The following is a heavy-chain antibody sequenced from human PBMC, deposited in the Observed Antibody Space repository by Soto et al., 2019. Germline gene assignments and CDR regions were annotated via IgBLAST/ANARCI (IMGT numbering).Heavy chain of an antibody. Sequence: QITLTESGPTLVKPTQTLTLTCTFSGFSLSTSGVGVGWIRQPPGKALEWLALIYWDDDKRYSPSLKCRLTITKDTSKNRVVLRMTNMDPVDTATYSCAHRDRVVPANWFDPWGQGTLVTVSS. CDR2: IYWDDDK. D-gene: IGHD2-2*01. V-gene: IGHV2-5*02. CDR3: AHRDRVVPANWFDP. J-gene: IGHJ5*02. CDR1: GFSLSTSGVG.